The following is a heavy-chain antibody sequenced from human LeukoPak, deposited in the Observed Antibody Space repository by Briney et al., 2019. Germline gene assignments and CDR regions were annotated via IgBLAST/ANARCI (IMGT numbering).Heavy chain of an antibody. CDR3: ARHLFGFDYGGNSGDFDY. CDR1: GGSISSGSYY. D-gene: IGHD4-23*01. CDR2: IYTTGST. Sequence: PPQTLSLTCTVSGGSISSGSYYWSWIRQPAGKGLEWIGRIYTTGSTNYNPSLKSRVTMSVDTSKNQFSLKLSSVTAADTAVYYCARHLFGFDYGGNSGDFDYWGQGTLVTVSS. V-gene: IGHV4-61*02. J-gene: IGHJ4*02.